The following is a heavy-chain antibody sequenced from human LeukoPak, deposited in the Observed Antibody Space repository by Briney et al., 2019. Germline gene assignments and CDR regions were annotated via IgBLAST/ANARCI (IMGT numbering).Heavy chain of an antibody. V-gene: IGHV4-59*02. CDR2: IYHTGST. CDR1: GDTVTSYY. J-gene: IGHJ4*02. Sequence: PWETLTLTCTVSGDTVTSYYMSWIRQAPGKGLEWIANIYHTGSTYYKPSLNSRVTISRDTPKNDLSLKLSSVTAADTAVYYCAREPGVPAAHFVYWGQGTLVTVSS. CDR3: AREPGVPAAHFVY. D-gene: IGHD2-2*01.